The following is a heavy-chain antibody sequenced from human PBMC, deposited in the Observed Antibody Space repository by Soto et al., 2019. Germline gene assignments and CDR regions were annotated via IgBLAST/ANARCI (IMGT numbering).Heavy chain of an antibody. CDR2: ISYDGTNK. CDR3: AKDLQSYGDYDYYFYGMDV. J-gene: IGHJ6*02. CDR1: GFTFSTYG. D-gene: IGHD4-17*01. Sequence: QVQLVESGGGEVQPGRSLTISCAASGFTFSTYGMHWVRQTPGKGLEWVAVISYDGTNKFYSDSVKGRFTISRDNFKNALTLQLNSLRADGTAVYSCAKDLQSYGDYDYYFYGMDVWGLGTRVTVSS. V-gene: IGHV3-30*18.